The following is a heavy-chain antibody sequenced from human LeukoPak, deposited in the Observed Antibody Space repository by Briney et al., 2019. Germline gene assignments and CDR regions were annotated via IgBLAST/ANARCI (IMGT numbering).Heavy chain of an antibody. CDR3: AKALGRLLSDLDY. Sequence: GGSLRLSCAASGFTFSTYAMNWVNQAPGKGRESLSGIDDNGGSTYYADSVKGCFTISRDNTKNTFYLQMNSLRAEDTAVYFCAKALGRLLSDLDYWGQGTLVSVSS. D-gene: IGHD2-21*01. CDR1: GFTFSTYA. V-gene: IGHV3-23*01. CDR2: IDDNGGST. J-gene: IGHJ4*02.